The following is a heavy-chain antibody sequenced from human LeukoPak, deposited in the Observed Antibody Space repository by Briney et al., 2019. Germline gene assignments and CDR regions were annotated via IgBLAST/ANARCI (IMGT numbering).Heavy chain of an antibody. D-gene: IGHD4-17*01. Sequence: GGSLRLSCAASGNYWMHWVRQVPGKGLVWVSHINSDGSWTSYADSVKGRFTISKDNAKNTLYLQMNSLRAEDTAIYYCAKVLSVTSLFNVDYWGQGTLVTVSS. J-gene: IGHJ4*02. CDR3: AKVLSVTSLFNVDY. CDR1: GNYW. V-gene: IGHV3-74*01. CDR2: INSDGSWT.